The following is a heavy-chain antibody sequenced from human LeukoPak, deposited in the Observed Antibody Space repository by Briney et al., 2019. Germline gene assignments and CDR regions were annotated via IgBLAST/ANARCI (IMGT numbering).Heavy chain of an antibody. J-gene: IGHJ3*02. D-gene: IGHD5/OR15-5a*01. CDR2: IYYSGST. CDR1: GGSISSYY. CDR3: ARLSSGDAFDI. Sequence: PSETLSFTCTVSGGSISSYYWSWIRQPPGKGLEWIGYIYYSGSTNYNPSLKSRVTISVDTSKNQFSLKLSSVTAADTAVYYCARLSSGDAFDIWGQGTMVTVPS. V-gene: IGHV4-59*01.